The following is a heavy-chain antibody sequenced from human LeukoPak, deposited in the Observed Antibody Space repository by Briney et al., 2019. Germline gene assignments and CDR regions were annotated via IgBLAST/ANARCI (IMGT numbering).Heavy chain of an antibody. D-gene: IGHD6-19*01. CDR2: PYYGGST. CDR3: RRGNIAVAGTDY. J-gene: IGHJ4*02. CDR1: GGSICGYY. Sequence: SETLSLTCTVSGGSICGYYWSWIRPRPGQGLEWRGYPYYGGSTNYNPSLKSRVTISVETSKNQFSLKLSSVTDAHTADHFCRRGNIAVAGTDYGGRETLVTV. V-gene: IGHV4-59*01.